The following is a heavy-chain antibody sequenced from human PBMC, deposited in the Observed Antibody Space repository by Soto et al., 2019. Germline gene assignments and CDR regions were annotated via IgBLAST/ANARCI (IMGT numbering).Heavy chain of an antibody. D-gene: IGHD3-3*01. CDR2: INAGNGNT. CDR1: GYPFTSYA. Sequence: ASVKVSCKASGYPFTSYAMHWVRQAPGQRLEWMGWINAGNGNTKYSQKFQGRVTITRDTSESTAYMELSSLRSEDTAVYYCASTEDDGWSGYLPHWGQGTMVPVSS. J-gene: IGHJ4*02. CDR3: ASTEDDGWSGYLPH. V-gene: IGHV1-3*01.